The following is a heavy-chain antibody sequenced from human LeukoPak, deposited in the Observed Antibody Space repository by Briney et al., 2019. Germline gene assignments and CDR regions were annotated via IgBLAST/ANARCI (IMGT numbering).Heavy chain of an antibody. J-gene: IGHJ6*02. V-gene: IGHV3-11*03. CDR3: ARSRIVGAPPYYGMDV. CDR2: ISSSSSYT. Sequence: GGSLRLSCAASGFTISSNYMSWVRQAPGKGLEWVSYISSSSSYTNYADSVKGRFTISRDNAKNSLYLQMNSLRAEDTAVYYCARSRIVGAPPYYGMDVWGQGTTVTVSS. D-gene: IGHD1-26*01. CDR1: GFTISSNY.